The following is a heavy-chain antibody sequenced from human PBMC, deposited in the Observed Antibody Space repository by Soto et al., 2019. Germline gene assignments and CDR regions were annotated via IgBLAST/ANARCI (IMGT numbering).Heavy chain of an antibody. D-gene: IGHD2-21*01. CDR1: GFTFSDYS. CDR2: IANGDNHI. CDR3: AREHGDCSNHVCTRGGFDI. J-gene: IGHJ3*02. V-gene: IGHV3-21*02. Sequence: EVPLVESGGGLVKPGGSPRLSCAASGFTFSDYSMLWVRQAPGKGLEWLSFIANGDNHIFYSDLVKGRFTISRDNAKNSVYLQLNILRADGTAVYCCAREHGDCSNHVCTRGGFDIWGQGTMVTVSS.